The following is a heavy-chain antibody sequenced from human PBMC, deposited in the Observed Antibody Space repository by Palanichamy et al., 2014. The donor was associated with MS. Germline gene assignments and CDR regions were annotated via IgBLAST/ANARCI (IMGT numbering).Heavy chain of an antibody. Sequence: QVQLVESGGGVVQPGRSLRLSCAASGFTFSSFAIHWVRQAPGEGLEWVAVVSYDGSNKYYADSVKGRFTSTRDNSKNTLYLQMNSLRGEDTAVYYCARSSLSAVTTWDFDYWGQGTLVTVSS. J-gene: IGHJ4*02. CDR1: GFTFSSFA. CDR2: VSYDGSNK. D-gene: IGHD4-17*01. V-gene: IGHV3-30*04. CDR3: ARSSLSAVTTWDFDY.